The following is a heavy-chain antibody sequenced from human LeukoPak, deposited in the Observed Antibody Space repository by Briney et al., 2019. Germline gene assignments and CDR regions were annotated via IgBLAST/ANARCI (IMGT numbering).Heavy chain of an antibody. J-gene: IGHJ3*02. CDR3: VRGESGIQENSFDI. Sequence: GGSLRLSCAASGFTFSNYALSWVRQAPGKGLEWVSTISGSGDSTYYADSVKGRFTVSRDNPKNTLYLQMSSLRAEDAAVYSCVRGESGIQENSFDIWGQGTLVTVSS. D-gene: IGHD2/OR15-2a*01. V-gene: IGHV3-23*01. CDR1: GFTFSNYA. CDR2: ISGSGDST.